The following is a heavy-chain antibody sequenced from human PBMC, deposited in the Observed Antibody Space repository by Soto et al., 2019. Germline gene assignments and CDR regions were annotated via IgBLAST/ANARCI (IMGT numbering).Heavy chain of an antibody. CDR1: GGSISSSSYY. V-gene: IGHV4-39*01. J-gene: IGHJ4*02. D-gene: IGHD5-18*01. Sequence: ETLSLTCTVSGGSISSSSYYWGWIRQPPGKGLEWIGSIYYSGSTYYNPSLKSRVTISVDTSKNQFSLKLSSVTAADTAVYYCARLEVDTAMVTRFDYWGQGTLVTVSS. CDR2: IYYSGST. CDR3: ARLEVDTAMVTRFDY.